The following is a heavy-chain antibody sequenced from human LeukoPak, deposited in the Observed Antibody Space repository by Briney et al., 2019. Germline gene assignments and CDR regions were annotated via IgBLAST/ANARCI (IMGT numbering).Heavy chain of an antibody. CDR2: IYNSGST. Sequence: KPSETLSLTCTVSGGSISSFYWSWIRQFPGKGLEWIGYIYNSGSTKYNPSLKSRVTISADTSKNQFFLKLSSVTAADTAVYYCSRTGTTDYWGQGTLVTVSS. CDR3: SRTGTTDY. J-gene: IGHJ4*02. CDR1: GGSISSFY. V-gene: IGHV4-59*01. D-gene: IGHD1-7*01.